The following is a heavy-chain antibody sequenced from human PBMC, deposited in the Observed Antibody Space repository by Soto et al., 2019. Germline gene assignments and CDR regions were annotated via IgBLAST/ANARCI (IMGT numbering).Heavy chain of an antibody. Sequence: GASVKVSCKASGYTFTSYGISWVRQAPGQGLEWMGWISAYNGNTNYAQKLQGRVTMTTDTSTSTAYMELRSLRSDDTAVYYCATDCGGDCYPSFYYYGMDVWGQGTTVTVS. CDR3: ATDCGGDCYPSFYYYGMDV. J-gene: IGHJ6*02. V-gene: IGHV1-18*04. CDR1: GYTFTSYG. D-gene: IGHD2-21*02. CDR2: ISAYNGNT.